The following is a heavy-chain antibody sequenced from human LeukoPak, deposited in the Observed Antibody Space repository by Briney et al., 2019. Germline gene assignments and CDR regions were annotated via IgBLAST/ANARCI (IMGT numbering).Heavy chain of an antibody. Sequence: GGSLRLSCAASGFTFSSYSMNCVRQAPGKGLEWVSSLSGTGRYIYYADLMKGRFTISRDNAKNSLYLQMNSLRAEDTAVYYCARTLRDAFDIWGQGTMVTVSS. CDR1: GFTFSSYS. V-gene: IGHV3-21*06. J-gene: IGHJ3*02. CDR3: ARTLRDAFDI. CDR2: LSGTGRYI.